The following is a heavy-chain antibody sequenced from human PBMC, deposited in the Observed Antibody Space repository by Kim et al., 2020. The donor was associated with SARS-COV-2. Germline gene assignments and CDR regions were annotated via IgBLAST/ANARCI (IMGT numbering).Heavy chain of an antibody. J-gene: IGHJ4*02. CDR2: TYYRSKWYN. CDR1: GDSVSSKSGS. Sequence: QTLSLTCAISGDSVSSKSGSWNWIRWSPSRGLEWLGRTYYRSKWYNDFAVSMKGRITIKPDTSKNQFSLQLNSVTPEDTAVYYCARVESYFDYWGQGVLV. V-gene: IGHV6-1*01. CDR3: ARVESYFDY.